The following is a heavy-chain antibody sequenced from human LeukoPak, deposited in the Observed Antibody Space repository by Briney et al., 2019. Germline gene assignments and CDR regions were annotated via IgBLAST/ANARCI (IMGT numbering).Heavy chain of an antibody. Sequence: ASVKVSCKASGGTFSSYAISWVRQAPGQGLEWMGRIIPILGIANYAQKFQGRVTITADKSTSTAYMELSSLRAEDTALYYCAKDISSSYGIGFDYWGQGTLVTVSS. CDR1: GGTFSSYA. CDR3: AKDISSSYGIGFDY. CDR2: IIPILGIA. D-gene: IGHD6-6*01. V-gene: IGHV1-69*04. J-gene: IGHJ4*02.